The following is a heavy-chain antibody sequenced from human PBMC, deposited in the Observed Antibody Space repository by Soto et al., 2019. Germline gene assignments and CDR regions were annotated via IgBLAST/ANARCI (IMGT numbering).Heavy chain of an antibody. Sequence: QIQLVQSGAEVKKPGASVRVSCKASGYAFSNYGISWIRQAPGLGLEWMGWISPYNGNTDYAQSLQGRVTMTTDTSTNTAYIELRSLTSDDTAVYHCATSYDSGFDPWGQGTLVTVSS. CDR1: GYAFSNYG. CDR3: ATSYDSGFDP. D-gene: IGHD5-12*01. J-gene: IGHJ5*02. CDR2: ISPYNGNT. V-gene: IGHV1-18*04.